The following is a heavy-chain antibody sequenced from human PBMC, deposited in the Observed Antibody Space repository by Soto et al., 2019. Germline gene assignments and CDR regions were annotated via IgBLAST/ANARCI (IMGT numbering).Heavy chain of an antibody. J-gene: IGHJ4*02. CDR3: AKLYFSGSNCYSWGLDF. CDR1: GFTFSSYG. D-gene: IGHD2-15*01. V-gene: IGHV3-30*18. Sequence: QAQLVESGGGVVQPGRSLRLSCAASGFTFSSYGMHWVRQAPGKGLEWVAVISYDGINTYYADSVKGRFTISRDNSKNTLFLQMKSLRDEDTAVYYCAKLYFSGSNCYSWGLDFWGQGTLVTVSS. CDR2: ISYDGINT.